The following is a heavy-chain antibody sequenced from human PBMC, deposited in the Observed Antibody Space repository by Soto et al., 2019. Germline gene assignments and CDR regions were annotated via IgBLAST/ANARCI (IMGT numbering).Heavy chain of an antibody. Sequence: QVQLQESGPGLVKPSETLSLTCTVSGGSISYYYWSWIRQPPGKGLEYIGYIYYSGSTNYNPFLKSRVTMSVDTSKNQFSLRLSAVTAADTAVYYCARVRERWFTYWYFDLWGRGTLVTVSS. CDR1: GGSISYYY. V-gene: IGHV4-59*01. D-gene: IGHD1-26*01. CDR2: IYYSGST. J-gene: IGHJ2*01. CDR3: ARVRERWFTYWYFDL.